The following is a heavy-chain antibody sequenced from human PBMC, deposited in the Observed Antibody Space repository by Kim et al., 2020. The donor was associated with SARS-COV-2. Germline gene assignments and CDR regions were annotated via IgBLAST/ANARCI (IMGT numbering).Heavy chain of an antibody. Sequence: GGSLRLSCTVSGFIFSTYSMTWVRQAPGKGLEWVSVIGADGSVAHYADSVRGRFTISRDNSKNTVYLQMNSLRAEDTAIFYCAKNVQFGVESVDYWGQGILVTVSS. V-gene: IGHV3-23*01. CDR2: IGADGSVA. D-gene: IGHD3-3*01. CDR3: AKNVQFGVESVDY. J-gene: IGHJ4*02. CDR1: GFIFSTYS.